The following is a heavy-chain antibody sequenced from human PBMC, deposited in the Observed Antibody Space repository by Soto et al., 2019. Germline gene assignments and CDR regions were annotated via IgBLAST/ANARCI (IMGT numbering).Heavy chain of an antibody. CDR1: GGSISSYY. D-gene: IGHD4-17*01. Sequence: SETLSLTCTVSGGSISSYYWSWIRQPPGKGLEWIGYIYYSGSTNYNPSLKSRVTISVDTSKNQFSLKLSSVTAADTAVYYCARHADYGDQIRVIYFDYWGQGTLVTVSS. V-gene: IGHV4-59*08. J-gene: IGHJ4*02. CDR2: IYYSGST. CDR3: ARHADYGDQIRVIYFDY.